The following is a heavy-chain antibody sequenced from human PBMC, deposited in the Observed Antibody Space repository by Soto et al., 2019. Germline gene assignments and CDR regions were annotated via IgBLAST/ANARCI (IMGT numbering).Heavy chain of an antibody. CDR1: GFTFSSHS. J-gene: IGHJ4*02. CDR3: VRGTNWQGGHVDY. Sequence: EVQLVESGGGLVKPGGSLRLSCAASGFTFSSHSMTWVRQAPGKGLEWVSSISSSSSYIYYADSVKGRFTISRDNAKYSLNLQMNSLRAEDTAVYYCVRGTNWQGGHVDYWGQGTLVTVSS. CDR2: ISSSSSYI. V-gene: IGHV3-21*03. D-gene: IGHD1-1*01.